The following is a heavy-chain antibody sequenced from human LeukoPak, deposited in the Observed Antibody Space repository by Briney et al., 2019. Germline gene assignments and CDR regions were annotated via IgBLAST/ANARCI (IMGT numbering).Heavy chain of an antibody. Sequence: ASVKLSCNSSGYTFTSYGISWVRHAPGQGLEWMGWISAYNGNTHYAQKLQGRVTMTTDTSTSTVNMELRSLRSEVTAVYYCARGSPPRRKYDSSGYYSSYFDYWGQGTLVTVSS. CDR3: ARGSPPRRKYDSSGYYSSYFDY. CDR2: ISAYNGNT. CDR1: GYTFTSYG. J-gene: IGHJ4*02. V-gene: IGHV1-18*01. D-gene: IGHD3-22*01.